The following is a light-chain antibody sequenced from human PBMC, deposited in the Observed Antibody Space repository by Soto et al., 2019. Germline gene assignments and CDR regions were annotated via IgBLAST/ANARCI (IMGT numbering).Light chain of an antibody. CDR3: QQYNSYSFT. J-gene: IGKJ4*01. CDR2: DAS. Sequence: IPMTQSPSTLSASVGDRVTITCRASQRISRGLAWYQQKPGKAPNLLIYDASSLESGVPSRFSGSGSGTEFTLTISSLQPDDFATYYCQQYNSYSFTFGGGTEVEIK. CDR1: QRISRG. V-gene: IGKV1-5*01.